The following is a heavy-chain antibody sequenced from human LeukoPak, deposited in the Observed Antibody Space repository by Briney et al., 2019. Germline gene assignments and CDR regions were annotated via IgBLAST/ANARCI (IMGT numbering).Heavy chain of an antibody. J-gene: IGHJ6*03. CDR1: GYTLTSCD. CDR2: INPNSGNT. D-gene: IGHD5-18*01. CDR3: PRGPKYSYFGGHYYYYMDV. V-gene: IGHV1-8*01. Sequence: GASVTVSRMASGYTLTSCDINWVRQASGQGLEWMGWINPNSGNTGYAQKFQGRVTMTRNTSISTAYMELSSLRYEATAVYYCPRGPKYSYFGGHYYYYMDVWGKGTTVTVSS.